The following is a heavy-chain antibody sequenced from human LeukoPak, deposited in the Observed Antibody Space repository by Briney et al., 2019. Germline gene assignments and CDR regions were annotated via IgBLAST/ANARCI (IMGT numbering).Heavy chain of an antibody. CDR2: INHSGST. D-gene: IGHD2-2*01. J-gene: IGHJ6*04. Sequence: SETLSLTCAVYGGSFSGYYWSWIRQPPGKGLEWIGEINHSGSTNYNPSLKSRVTISVDTFKNQFSLKLSSVTAADTAVYYCARDHCSSTSCHEDYYYYGMDVWGKGTTVTVSS. CDR1: GGSFSGYY. CDR3: ARDHCSSTSCHEDYYYYGMDV. V-gene: IGHV4-34*01.